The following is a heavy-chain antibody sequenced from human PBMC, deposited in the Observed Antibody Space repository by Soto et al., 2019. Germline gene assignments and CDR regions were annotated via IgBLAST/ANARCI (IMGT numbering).Heavy chain of an antibody. V-gene: IGHV2-5*02. Sequence: QITLKESGPPLVKPTQTLTLTCTFSGFSLSTSGVGVGWIRQPPGKALEGLALIYWDDDKRYSTSLKSRLTISKDTSKNQVVLTMTNMDPLDTATYYCAHRRITMVRGVYDNWFDPWGHGTLVTVFS. D-gene: IGHD3-10*01. CDR1: GFSLSTSGVG. CDR2: IYWDDDK. CDR3: AHRRITMVRGVYDNWFDP. J-gene: IGHJ5*02.